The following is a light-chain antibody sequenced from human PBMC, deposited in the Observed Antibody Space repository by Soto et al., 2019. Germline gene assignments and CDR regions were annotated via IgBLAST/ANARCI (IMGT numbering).Light chain of an antibody. V-gene: IGKV1-33*01. CDR3: QHYNSLPIT. CDR2: DAS. Sequence: IPLTQSPSSLSASLGDRVTITCQASQDISDSLNWYQHKTGQAPKLLIYDASQLETGVPSKFSGSGSGTDFTFTINNVQAEDIGTYYCQHYNSLPITFGQGTLLEIK. J-gene: IGKJ5*01. CDR1: QDISDS.